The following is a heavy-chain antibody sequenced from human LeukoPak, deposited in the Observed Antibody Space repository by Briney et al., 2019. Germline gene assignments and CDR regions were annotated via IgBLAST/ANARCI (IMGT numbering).Heavy chain of an antibody. J-gene: IGHJ3*02. Sequence: GGSLRLSCAASGFTFSSYSMNWVRQAPGKGLEWVSSISSSSSYIYYADSVKGRFTISRDNAKNSLYLQMNSLRAEDTAVYYCASYKAEYSGSYLAKDDAFDIWGQGTMVTVSS. CDR3: ASYKAEYSGSYLAKDDAFDI. CDR1: GFTFSSYS. CDR2: ISSSSSYI. V-gene: IGHV3-21*01. D-gene: IGHD1-26*01.